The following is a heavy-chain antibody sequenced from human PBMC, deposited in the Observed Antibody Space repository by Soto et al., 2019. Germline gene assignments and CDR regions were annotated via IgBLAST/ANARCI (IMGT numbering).Heavy chain of an antibody. V-gene: IGHV1-69*01. Sequence: QVQLVQSGAEVKKPGSSVKVSCEASGGTFTSYAISWVRQAPGQGLEWMGGIIPIFVTANYAQKFQGRVTITADESTRTTYMELSSLRSEDTAVYYCARAGLTYYYDSSGYYPFYYLDSWGQGTLVTVSS. CDR3: ARAGLTYYYDSSGYYPFYYLDS. CDR1: GGTFTSYA. D-gene: IGHD3-22*01. J-gene: IGHJ4*02. CDR2: IIPIFVTA.